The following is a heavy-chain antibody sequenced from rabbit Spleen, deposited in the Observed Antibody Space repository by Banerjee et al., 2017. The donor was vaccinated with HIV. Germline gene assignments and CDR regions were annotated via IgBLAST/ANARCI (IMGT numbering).Heavy chain of an antibody. Sequence: QEQLVESGGGLVKPEGSLTLTCKASGFSFSDRDVMCWVRQAPGKGLEWIACINIVTGKSVYASWAKGRFTISKTSSTTVTLQMTSLTAADTATYFCARSIGGSFDPWGPGTLVTVS. CDR1: GFSFSDRDV. CDR2: INIVTGKS. V-gene: IGHV1S45*01. CDR3: ARSIGGSFDP. D-gene: IGHD1-1*01. J-gene: IGHJ2*01.